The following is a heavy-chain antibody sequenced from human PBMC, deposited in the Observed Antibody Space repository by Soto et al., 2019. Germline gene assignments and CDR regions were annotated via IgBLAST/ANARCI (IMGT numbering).Heavy chain of an antibody. J-gene: IGHJ4*02. CDR1: GFTFSSYG. V-gene: IGHV3-30*18. CDR2: ISYDGSNK. Sequence: GGSLILSCAASGFTFSSYGMHWVRQAPGKGLEWVAVISYDGSNKYYADSVKGRFTISRDNSKNTLYLQMNSLRAEDTAVYYCAKDLLNGHLHYDILTGYLDYWGQGTLVTVSS. CDR3: AKDLLNGHLHYDILTGYLDY. D-gene: IGHD3-9*01.